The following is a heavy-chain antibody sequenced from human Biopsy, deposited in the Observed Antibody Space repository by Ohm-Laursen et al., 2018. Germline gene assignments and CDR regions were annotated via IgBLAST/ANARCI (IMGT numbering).Heavy chain of an antibody. CDR3: ARTPILIVSAGLVYRHRRHLQGMDV. D-gene: IGHD6-13*01. Sequence: TQTLTLTCSFSRFSLSARGMCVSWIRQAPGKALEWLARVDWADYKDYSASLQTKLSISKDTSNDQVVLTVNNVDPADTATYYCARTPILIVSAGLVYRHRRHLQGMDVWGQGIAVTVS. CDR1: RFSLSARGMC. CDR2: VDWADYK. J-gene: IGHJ6*02. V-gene: IGHV2-70*11.